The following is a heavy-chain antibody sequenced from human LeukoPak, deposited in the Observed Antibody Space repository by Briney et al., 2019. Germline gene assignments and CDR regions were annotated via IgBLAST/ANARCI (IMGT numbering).Heavy chain of an antibody. CDR3: ARVRAMVRGAKDY. CDR2: IITLYGTP. CDR1: GGTFNTYA. V-gene: IGHV1-69*13. J-gene: IGHJ4*02. Sequence: SVKVSCKASGGTFNTYAFSWVRQAPGQGLEWMGGIITLYGTPNYAQRFQGRLTITADESTSTAYMELRSLRSDDTAVYYCARVRAMVRGAKDYWGQGTLVTVSS. D-gene: IGHD3-10*01.